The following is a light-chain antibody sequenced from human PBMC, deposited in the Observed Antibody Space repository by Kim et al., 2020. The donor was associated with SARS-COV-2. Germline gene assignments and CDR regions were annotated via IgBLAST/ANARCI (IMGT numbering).Light chain of an antibody. Sequence: QSVLTQPPSASGSPGQSVTISCTGTSSDVGGYKYVSWYQQHPGKAPKLMIYEISKRPSGVPDRFSGSKSGNTASLTVSGLQPEDEADYYCISYAGSSKYVFGTGTKVTVL. CDR1: SSDVGGYKY. V-gene: IGLV2-8*01. CDR2: EIS. CDR3: ISYAGSSKYV. J-gene: IGLJ1*01.